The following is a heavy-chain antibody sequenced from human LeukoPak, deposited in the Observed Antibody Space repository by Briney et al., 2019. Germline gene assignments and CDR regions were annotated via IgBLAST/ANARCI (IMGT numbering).Heavy chain of an antibody. V-gene: IGHV1-2*02. CDR3: VGGSRITMIPEIYYDY. CDR1: GYTFTAYY. J-gene: IGHJ4*02. Sequence: GASVKVSCKASGYTFTAYYMHWVRLAPGQGPEWVGWINPNSGGTNYARKFQGRVTMTRDTSINTAYMELSSLRADDTAVYYCVGGSRITMIPEIYYDYWGQGTLVTVSS. CDR2: INPNSGGT. D-gene: IGHD3-22*01.